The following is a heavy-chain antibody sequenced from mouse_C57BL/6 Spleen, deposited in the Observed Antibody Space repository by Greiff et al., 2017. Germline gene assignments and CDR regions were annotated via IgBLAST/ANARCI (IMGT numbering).Heavy chain of an antibody. CDR1: GFTFSDYG. CDR3: AREEGYNRDWFAY. CDR2: ISSGSSTI. Sequence: EVKLMESGGGLVQPGGSLKLSCAASGFTFSDYGMHWVRQAPETGLEWVAYISSGSSTIYYADTVKGRFTISRDNAKNTLFLQMTSLRSEDTAMYYCAREEGYNRDWFAYWGQGTLVTVSA. J-gene: IGHJ3*01. V-gene: IGHV5-17*01. D-gene: IGHD2-2*01.